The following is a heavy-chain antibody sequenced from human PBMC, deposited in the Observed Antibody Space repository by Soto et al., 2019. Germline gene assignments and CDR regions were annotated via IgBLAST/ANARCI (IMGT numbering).Heavy chain of an antibody. D-gene: IGHD5-12*01. J-gene: IGHJ4*02. V-gene: IGHV3-21*01. CDR2: ISSSSSYI. CDR3: ARDGRGVEMATTLDY. Sequence: EVQLVESGGGLVKPGGSLRLSCAASGFTFSSYSMNWVRQAPGKGLEWVSSISSSSSYIYYADSVKGRLTISRDNAKNSLYLQMNSLRAEDTAVYYCARDGRGVEMATTLDYWGQGTLVTVSS. CDR1: GFTFSSYS.